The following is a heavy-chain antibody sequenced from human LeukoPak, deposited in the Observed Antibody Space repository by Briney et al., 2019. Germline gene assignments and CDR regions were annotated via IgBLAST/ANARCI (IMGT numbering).Heavy chain of an antibody. V-gene: IGHV1-2*02. CDR2: INPNSGGT. CDR1: GYTFNGFY. D-gene: IGHD2-2*01. CDR3: ARDLEDGHPDGAAAIKGDPSPKSDY. J-gene: IGHJ4*02. Sequence: ASVKVSCKASGYTFNGFYLHWVRQAPGQGLEWMGWINPNSGGTNYAQKFQGRVTMTRDTSTSTVYMELSSLRSEDTAVYYCARDLEDGHPDGAAAIKGDPSPKSDYWGQGTLVTVSS.